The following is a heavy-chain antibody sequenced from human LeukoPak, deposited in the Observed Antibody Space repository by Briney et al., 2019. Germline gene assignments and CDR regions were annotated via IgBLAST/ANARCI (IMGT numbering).Heavy chain of an antibody. D-gene: IGHD3-22*01. CDR2: ISSSSSYI. V-gene: IGHV3-21*01. Sequence: PGGSLRPSCAASGFTFSSYSMNWVRQAPGKGLEWVSSISSSSSYIYYADSVKGRFTISRDNAKNSLYLQMNSLRAEDTAVYYCAREGYDSSGYYYFFDYWGQGTLVTVSS. J-gene: IGHJ4*02. CDR3: AREGYDSSGYYYFFDY. CDR1: GFTFSSYS.